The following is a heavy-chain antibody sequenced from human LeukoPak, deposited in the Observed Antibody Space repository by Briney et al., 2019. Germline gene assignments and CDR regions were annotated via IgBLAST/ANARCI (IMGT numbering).Heavy chain of an antibody. V-gene: IGHV3-53*01. CDR2: IYSGGST. CDR1: GFTVSSNY. J-gene: IGHJ4*02. CDR3: ARGAPHFDY. Sequence: GGSLRLFCAASGFTVSSNYMSWVRQAPGKGLEWVSVIYSGGSTYYADSVKGRFTISTDYSKNTLYLQMNSLRAEDTAVYYCARGAPHFDYWGQGTLVTVSS.